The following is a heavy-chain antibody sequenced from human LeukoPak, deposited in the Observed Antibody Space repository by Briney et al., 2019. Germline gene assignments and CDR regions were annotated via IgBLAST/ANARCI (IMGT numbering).Heavy chain of an antibody. CDR3: ARDFDTVTTPDAFDI. CDR2: INPSDGST. V-gene: IGHV1-46*01. CDR1: GYTFTRYY. J-gene: IGHJ3*02. D-gene: IGHD4-17*01. Sequence: GASVKVSCKASGYTFTRYYMHWVRQAPGQGLEWMGIINPSDGSTSYAQKFQGRVTMTRDTSTSTAYMELSSLRSEDTAVYYCARDFDTVTTPDAFDIWGQGTMVTVSS.